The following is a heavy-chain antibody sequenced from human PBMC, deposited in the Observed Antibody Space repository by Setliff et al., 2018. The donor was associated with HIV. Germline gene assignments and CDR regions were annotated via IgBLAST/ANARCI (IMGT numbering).Heavy chain of an antibody. J-gene: IGHJ4*02. CDR1: GGSFSSYA. D-gene: IGHD3-3*01. Sequence: SVKVSCKASGGSFSSYAISWVRQAPGQGLEWMGGIIPIFGTAKYAQKFQGRVTTTTDESTSTAYLELSRLGSDDTAVYYCAADNYNCNSFDSWGQGSLVTVSS. CDR2: IIPIFGTA. CDR3: AADNYNCNSFDS. V-gene: IGHV1-69*05.